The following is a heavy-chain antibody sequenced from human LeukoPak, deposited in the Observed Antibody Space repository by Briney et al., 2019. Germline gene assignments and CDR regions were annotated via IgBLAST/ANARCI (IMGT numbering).Heavy chain of an antibody. D-gene: IGHD2-21*02. CDR2: IYYSGST. Sequence: PSQTLSLTCTVSGGSISSGGYSWSWIRQHPGKGLEWIGYIYYSGSTYYNPSLKSRVTISVDTSKNQFSLKLSSVTAADTAVYYCARDTCGGDCYSNYYYGMDVWGQGTTVTVSS. CDR3: ARDTCGGDCYSNYYYGMDV. V-gene: IGHV4-31*02. CDR1: GGSISSGGYS. J-gene: IGHJ6*02.